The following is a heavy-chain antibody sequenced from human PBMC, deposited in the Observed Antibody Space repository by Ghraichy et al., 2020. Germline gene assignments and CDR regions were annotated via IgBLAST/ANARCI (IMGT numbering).Heavy chain of an antibody. Sequence: SETLSLTCTVSGHSVNSAYYWGWLRQPPGNQLEWIGNIHHNGSAYYNPSLRSRLSISVDTSKSQFSLKLNSVTAADTAVYHCARVTQTNSWYTVRWFDPWGPGTLVTVSS. CDR1: GHSVNSAYY. CDR3: ARVTQTNSWYTVRWFDP. J-gene: IGHJ5*02. CDR2: IHHNGSA. V-gene: IGHV4-38-2*02. D-gene: IGHD2-2*02.